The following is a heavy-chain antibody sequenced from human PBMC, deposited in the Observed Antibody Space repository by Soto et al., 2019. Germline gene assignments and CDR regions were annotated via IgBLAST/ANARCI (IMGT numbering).Heavy chain of an antibody. Sequence: QVQLVESGGGVVQPGTSLRLSCAASGLTFTYSVMHWVRQAPGKGLEWMAMISYDGNKKFYTDSAKGRFTIARDNSESTLYPQMNSLRVEDTAVYYCTREAFEDGSGHYDYWGQGTLFSVSS. V-gene: IGHV3-30-3*01. D-gene: IGHD3-22*01. J-gene: IGHJ4*02. CDR1: GLTFTYSV. CDR2: ISYDGNKK. CDR3: TREAFEDGSGHYDY.